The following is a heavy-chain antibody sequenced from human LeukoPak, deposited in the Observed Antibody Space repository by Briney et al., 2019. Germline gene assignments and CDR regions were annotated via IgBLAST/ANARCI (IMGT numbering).Heavy chain of an antibody. CDR1: GYSFRDNY. CDR2: ISNSGTYI. Sequence: KPGGSLRHSCEPSGYSFRDNYMSGVGQSRGKRLEWVSYISNSGTYINYADSVKGRFTISRDNAKNSLYLQMNSLRAEDTAVYYCVISGYDYRCFEYWGQGTLVTVSS. CDR3: VISGYDYRCFEY. V-gene: IGHV3-11*06. D-gene: IGHD5-12*01. J-gene: IGHJ4*02.